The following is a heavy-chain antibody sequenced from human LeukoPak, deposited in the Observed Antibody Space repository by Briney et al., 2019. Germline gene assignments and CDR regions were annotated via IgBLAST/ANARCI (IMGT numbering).Heavy chain of an antibody. D-gene: IGHD2-2*01. CDR1: GGTFSSYA. J-gene: IGHJ5*02. Sequence: SVKVSCKASGGTFSSYAISWVRQAPGQGLEWMGGIIPIFGTANYAQKFQGRVTITTDESTSTAYMELSSLRSEDTAVYYCARDWDCSSTSCHNCFDPWGQGTLVTVSS. CDR3: ARDWDCSSTSCHNCFDP. CDR2: IIPIFGTA. V-gene: IGHV1-69*05.